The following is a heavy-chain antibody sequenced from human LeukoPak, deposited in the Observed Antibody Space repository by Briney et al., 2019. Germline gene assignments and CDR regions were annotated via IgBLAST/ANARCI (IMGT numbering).Heavy chain of an antibody. CDR2: INPSGGST. D-gene: IGHD3-22*01. CDR1: GYTFTSYY. J-gene: IGHJ5*02. Sequence: ASVKVSCKASGYTFTSYYMHWVRQAPGQGLEWMGIINPSGGSTSYAQKFQGRVTMTRDMSTSTVYMELSSLRSEDTAVYYCVRTAYYYDSSGYYRGFDPWGQGTLVTVSS. CDR3: VRTAYYYDSSGYYRGFDP. V-gene: IGHV1-46*01.